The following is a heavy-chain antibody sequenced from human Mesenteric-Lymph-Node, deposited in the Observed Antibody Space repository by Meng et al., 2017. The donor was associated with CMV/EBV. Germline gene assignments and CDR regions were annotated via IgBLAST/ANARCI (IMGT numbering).Heavy chain of an antibody. J-gene: IGHJ4*02. V-gene: IGHV3-66*02. CDR3: ARPGYLDY. CDR2: LYSGGKV. D-gene: IGHD1-14*01. CDR1: GFVVSSNY. Sequence: GESLKISCAASGFVVSSNYMSWVRQAPGKGLEWLSVLYSGGKVFYADSVRGRFTISRDNSKNTLYLQMNSLRREDTAMYYCARPGYLDYWGRGTLVTVSS.